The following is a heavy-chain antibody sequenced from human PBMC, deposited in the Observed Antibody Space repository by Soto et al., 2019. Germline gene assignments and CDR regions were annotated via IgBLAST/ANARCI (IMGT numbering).Heavy chain of an antibody. CDR3: ARANDLLTGYYDY. D-gene: IGHD3-9*01. Sequence: QVQLVQSGAEVKKPGASVKVSCKASGYTFTGYYMHWVRQAPGQGLEWMGWINPNSGGTNYAQKFQGWVTMTRDTSISTAYMELSRVRSDDPAVYYCARANDLLTGYYDYWGQGTLVTVSS. V-gene: IGHV1-2*04. CDR1: GYTFTGYY. CDR2: INPNSGGT. J-gene: IGHJ4*02.